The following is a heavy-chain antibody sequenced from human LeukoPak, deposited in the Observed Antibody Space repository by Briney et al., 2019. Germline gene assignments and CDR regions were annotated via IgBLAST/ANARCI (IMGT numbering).Heavy chain of an antibody. J-gene: IGHJ4*02. CDR3: ARGHTAMVPTNIDY. Sequence: ASVKVSCKASGYTFTSYDINWVRQATGQGLEWMGWMNPNSGNTGYAQKFQGRVTMTRNTSISTAYMELSSLRSEDTAVYYCARGHTAMVPTNIDYWGQGTLVTVSS. D-gene: IGHD5-18*01. V-gene: IGHV1-8*01. CDR1: GYTFTSYD. CDR2: MNPNSGNT.